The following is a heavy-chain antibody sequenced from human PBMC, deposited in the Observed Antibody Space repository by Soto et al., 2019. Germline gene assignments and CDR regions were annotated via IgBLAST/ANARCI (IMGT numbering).Heavy chain of an antibody. CDR2: INPSGGST. D-gene: IGHD2-2*01. Sequence: QVQLVQSGAEVKKPGASVKVSCKASGYTFTSYYMHWVRQAPGQGLEWMGIINPSGGSTSYAQKFQGRVTMTRDTSTSTVYMELSSLRSEDTAVYYCARDLRVVVPAAYGSYYYYGMDVWGQGTTVTVYS. CDR1: GYTFTSYY. CDR3: ARDLRVVVPAAYGSYYYYGMDV. V-gene: IGHV1-46*01. J-gene: IGHJ6*02.